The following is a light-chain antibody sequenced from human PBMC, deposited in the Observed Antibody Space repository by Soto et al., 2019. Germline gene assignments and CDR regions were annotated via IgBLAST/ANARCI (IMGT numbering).Light chain of an antibody. CDR2: WAS. V-gene: IGKV4-1*01. CDR1: QPVLRSSNNKNY. CDR3: QQYYSTLRT. Sequence: DIVMTQSPDSLTVSLGERATINCKASQPVLRSSNNKNYLAWYQQKPGQPPKLLIYWASTRESGVPDRFSGSESGTDFTLTISSLQAEDVAVYYCQQYYSTLRTFGQGTKVDIK. J-gene: IGKJ1*01.